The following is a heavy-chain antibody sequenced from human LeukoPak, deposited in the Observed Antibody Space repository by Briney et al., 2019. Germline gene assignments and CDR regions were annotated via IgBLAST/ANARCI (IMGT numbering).Heavy chain of an antibody. D-gene: IGHD3-22*01. CDR1: GFTFNNYA. CDR2: ISYDGSDK. Sequence: PGRSLRLSCAASGFTFNNYAIHWVRQAPGKGLEWVVLISYDGSDKYYADSVKGRFTISRDNSKNTLYLQMNSLRPEDTALYYCVRGRYYYDVSGYPDYWGQGTLVTVSS. CDR3: VRGRYYYDVSGYPDY. V-gene: IGHV3-30-3*01. J-gene: IGHJ4*02.